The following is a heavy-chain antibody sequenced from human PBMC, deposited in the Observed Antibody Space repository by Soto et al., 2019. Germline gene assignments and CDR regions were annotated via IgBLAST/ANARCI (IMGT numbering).Heavy chain of an antibody. CDR3: ARAVGPFVVVQSYGMDV. CDR2: IWYDGSNK. CDR1: GFTFSSYG. Sequence: QVQLVESGGGVVQPGRSLRLSCAASGFTFSSYGMHWVRQAPGKGLEWVAVIWYDGSNKYYADSVKGRFTISRDNSKNTLYLQMNNLRAEDTAVYYCARAVGPFVVVQSYGMDVWGQGTTVTVSS. D-gene: IGHD2-2*01. J-gene: IGHJ6*02. V-gene: IGHV3-33*01.